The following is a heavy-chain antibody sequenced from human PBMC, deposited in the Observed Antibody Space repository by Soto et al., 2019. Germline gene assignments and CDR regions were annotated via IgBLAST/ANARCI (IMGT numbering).Heavy chain of an antibody. J-gene: IGHJ4*02. Sequence: VKVSCKASGYTFTSYGISWVRQAPGQGLEWMGWISAYNGNTNYAQKLQGRVTMTTDTSTSTAYMELRSLRSDDTAVYYCARTHYGSGSYYNSQFDYWGQGTLVTVSS. V-gene: IGHV1-18*01. CDR2: ISAYNGNT. CDR3: ARTHYGSGSYYNSQFDY. D-gene: IGHD3-10*01. CDR1: GYTFTSYG.